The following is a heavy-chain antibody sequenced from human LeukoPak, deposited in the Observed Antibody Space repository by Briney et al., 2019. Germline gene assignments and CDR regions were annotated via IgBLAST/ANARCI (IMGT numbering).Heavy chain of an antibody. J-gene: IGHJ6*03. CDR2: ISYDGSNK. CDR1: GFTFSSYA. D-gene: IGHD6-13*01. V-gene: IGHV3-30*04. Sequence: PGRSLRLSCAASGFTFSSYAKHWVRQAPGKGLEWVADISYDGSNKYYADSVKGRFTISRDNSKNTLYLQMNSLRAEDTAVYYCARSRIAAYYYYYYMDVWGKGTTVTVSS. CDR3: ARSRIAAYYYYYYMDV.